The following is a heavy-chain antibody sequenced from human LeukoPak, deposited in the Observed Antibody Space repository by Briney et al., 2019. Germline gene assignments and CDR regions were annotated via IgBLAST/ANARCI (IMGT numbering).Heavy chain of an antibody. D-gene: IGHD5/OR15-5a*01. CDR3: AKDILAEDRECLHIDY. CDR2: ISWNSGST. Sequence: PGRSLRLSCAASGFTFDGYAMHWVRQAPGKGLEWVSAISWNSGSTGYADSVKGRFTISRDNAKKSLYLQMTSMRAEYTALYYCAKDILAEDRECLHIDYWGQGTLVTVSS. CDR1: GFTFDGYA. J-gene: IGHJ4*02. V-gene: IGHV3-9*01.